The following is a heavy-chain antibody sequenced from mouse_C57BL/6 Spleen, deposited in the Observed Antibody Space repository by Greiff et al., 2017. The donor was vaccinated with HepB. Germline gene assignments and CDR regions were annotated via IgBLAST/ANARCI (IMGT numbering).Heavy chain of an antibody. CDR2: IDPETGGT. D-gene: IGHD4-1*01. V-gene: IGHV1-15*01. J-gene: IGHJ2*01. CDR3: TRRNGAKLGRDFDY. CDR1: GYTFTDYE. Sequence: VQLQQSGAELVRPGASVTLSCKASGYTFTDYEMHWVKQTPVHGLEWIGAIDPETGGTAYTQKFKGKAILTADKSSSTAYMELRSLTSEDSAVYYCTRRNGAKLGRDFDYWGQGTTLTVSS.